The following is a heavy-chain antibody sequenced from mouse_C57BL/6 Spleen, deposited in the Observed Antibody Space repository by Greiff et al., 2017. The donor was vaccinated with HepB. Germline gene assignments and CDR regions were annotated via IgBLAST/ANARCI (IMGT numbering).Heavy chain of an antibody. CDR3: AKGYYSNYWFAY. Sequence: VQVVESGPGLVQPSQSLSITCTVSGFSLTSYGVHWVRQSPGKGLEWLGVIWRGGSTDYNAAFMSRLSITKDNSKSQVFFKMNSLQADDTAIYYCAKGYYSNYWFAYWGQGTLVTVSA. CDR1: GFSLTSYG. D-gene: IGHD2-5*01. J-gene: IGHJ3*01. CDR2: IWRGGST. V-gene: IGHV2-5*01.